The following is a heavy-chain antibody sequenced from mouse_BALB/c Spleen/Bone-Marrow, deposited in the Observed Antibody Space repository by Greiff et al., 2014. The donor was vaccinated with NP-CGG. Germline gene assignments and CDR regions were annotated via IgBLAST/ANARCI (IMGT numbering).Heavy chain of an antibody. Sequence: DVQLVESGGGLVQPGGSMKLSCVASGFTFSNYWMNWVRQSPEKGLEWVAEIRLKSNNYATHYAESVKGRFTISRDDSKSSVYLQMNNLRAEDTGIYYCTRIGNYDLDYWGQGTTLTVSS. CDR2: IRLKSNNYAT. J-gene: IGHJ2*01. CDR1: GFTFSNYW. CDR3: TRIGNYDLDY. V-gene: IGHV6-6*02. D-gene: IGHD2-1*01.